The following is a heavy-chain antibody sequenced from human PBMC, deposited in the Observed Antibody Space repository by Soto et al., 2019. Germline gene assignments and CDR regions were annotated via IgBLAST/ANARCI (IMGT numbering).Heavy chain of an antibody. CDR3: ATQTTVTRNGYYYGMDV. Sequence: GGSLRLSCAASGFTFSSYAMSWVRQAPGKGLEWVSAISGSGGSTYYADSVKGRFTISRDNSKNTLYLQMNSPRAEDTAVYYCATQTTVTRNGYYYGMDVWGQGTTVTVSS. CDR1: GFTFSSYA. J-gene: IGHJ6*02. V-gene: IGHV3-23*01. CDR2: ISGSGGST. D-gene: IGHD4-17*01.